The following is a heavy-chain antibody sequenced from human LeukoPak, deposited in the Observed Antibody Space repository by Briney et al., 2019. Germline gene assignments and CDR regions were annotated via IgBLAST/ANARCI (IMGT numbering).Heavy chain of an antibody. V-gene: IGHV1-2*02. Sequence: ASVKVSCTASGYTFTSYGISWVRQAPGQGLEWMGWINPNSGGTNYAQKFQGRVTMTRDTSISTAYMELSRLRSDDTAVYYCASIGYCSSTSCHPYYYYMDVWGKGTTVTISS. CDR1: GYTFTSYG. J-gene: IGHJ6*03. D-gene: IGHD2-2*01. CDR2: INPNSGGT. CDR3: ASIGYCSSTSCHPYYYYMDV.